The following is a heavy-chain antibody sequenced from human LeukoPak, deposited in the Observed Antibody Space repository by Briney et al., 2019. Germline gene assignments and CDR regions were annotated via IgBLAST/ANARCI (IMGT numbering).Heavy chain of an antibody. D-gene: IGHD3-10*01. CDR3: ARAGEGGYYYYYMDV. J-gene: IGHJ6*03. CDR1: GYTFTGYY. V-gene: IGHV1-2*06. Sequence: ASVKVSCXASGYTFTGYYMHWVRQAPGQGLEWMGRINPNSGGTNYAQKFQGRVTMTRDTSISTAYMELSRLRSDDTAVYYCARAGEGGYYYYYMDVWGKGTTVTVSS. CDR2: INPNSGGT.